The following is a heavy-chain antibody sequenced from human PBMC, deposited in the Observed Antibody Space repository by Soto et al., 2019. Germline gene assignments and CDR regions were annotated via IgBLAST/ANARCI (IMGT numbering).Heavy chain of an antibody. J-gene: IGHJ1*01. CDR2: IKSKTDGGTT. CDR3: TTARGTYGAEYLQH. CDR1: GFTFTNAW. V-gene: IGHV3-15*01. D-gene: IGHD4-17*01. Sequence: PGGSLRLSCAASGFTFTNAWMSRVRQAPGKGLEWVGRIKSKTDGGTTDYAAPVKGRFTISRDDSKNTLYLQMNSLKTEDTAVYYCTTARGTYGAEYLQHWGQGTLVTVYS.